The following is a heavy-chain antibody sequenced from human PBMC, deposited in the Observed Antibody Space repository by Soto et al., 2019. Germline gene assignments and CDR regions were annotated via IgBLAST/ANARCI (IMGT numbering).Heavy chain of an antibody. CDR2: INHSGST. V-gene: IGHV4-34*01. D-gene: IGHD2-8*01. CDR1: GGSFSGYY. CDR3: ARSGVYPPHRGYYFDY. J-gene: IGHJ4*02. Sequence: SETLSLTCAVYGGSFSGYYWSWIRQPPGKGLEWIGEINHSGSTNYNPSLKSRVTISVDTSKNQFSLKRSSVTAADTAVYYCARSGVYPPHRGYYFDYWGQGTLVTVSS.